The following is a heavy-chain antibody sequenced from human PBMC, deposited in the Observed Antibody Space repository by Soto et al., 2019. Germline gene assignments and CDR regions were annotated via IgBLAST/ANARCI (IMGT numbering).Heavy chain of an antibody. J-gene: IGHJ6*02. CDR1: GGSISSGGYY. D-gene: IGHD3-10*01. V-gene: IGHV4-31*03. CDR3: ARVTFINGMDV. CDR2: IYYSGST. Sequence: SETLSLTCTVSGGSISSGGYYWSWIRQHPGKGLEWIGYIYYSGSTYYNTSLKSRVTISVDTSKNQFSLKLSSVTAADTAVYYCARVTFINGMDVWGQGTTVTVSS.